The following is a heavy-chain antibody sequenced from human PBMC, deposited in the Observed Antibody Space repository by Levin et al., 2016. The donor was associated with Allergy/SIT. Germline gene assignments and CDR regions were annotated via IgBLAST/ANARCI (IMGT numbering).Heavy chain of an antibody. V-gene: IGHV3-21*04. D-gene: IGHD6-19*01. CDR3: AKASAPSGWYGEGDY. CDR2: ISPSGNYI. CDR1: GFTFSKCY. J-gene: IGHJ4*02. Sequence: GESLKISCAASGFTFSKCYMNWVRQAPGKGLEWVSSISPSGNYIHYADSVKGRFTISRDNAKNSLYLHMNSLRPEDTALYYCAKASAPSGWYGEGDYWGQGTLVTVSS.